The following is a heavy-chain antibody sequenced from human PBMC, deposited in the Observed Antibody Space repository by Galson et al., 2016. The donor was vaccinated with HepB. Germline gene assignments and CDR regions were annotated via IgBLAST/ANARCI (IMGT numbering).Heavy chain of an antibody. D-gene: IGHD2-8*01. J-gene: IGHJ6*02. CDR2: IDESGATL. V-gene: IGHV3-48*03. CDR1: GFVFSDYE. CDR3: VREDGSDALDA. Sequence: SLRLSCAISGFVFSDYEMNWVRKAPGKGLGWISYIDESGATLFYADSVKGRFTVSRDNAKNSVFLQMNNLRTEDTALYYCVREDGSDALDAWGQGTTVIVSS.